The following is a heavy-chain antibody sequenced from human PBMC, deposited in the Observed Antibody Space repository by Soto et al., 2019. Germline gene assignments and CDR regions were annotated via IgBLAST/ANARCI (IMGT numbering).Heavy chain of an antibody. CDR3: AKDLQSYGDYDYYCYGMDV. CDR1: GFTFGTYG. D-gene: IGHD4-17*01. V-gene: IGHV3-30*18. J-gene: IGHJ6*02. Sequence: QGQLVESGGGEVQPGRSLTISCAASGFTFGTYGMHWVRQTPGKGLEWVAVISYDGTNKFYSDSVKGRFTISRDNFKNTLTLLMNSLRADDTAVYSCAKDLQSYGDYDYYCYGMDVWGLGTRVTVSS. CDR2: ISYDGTNK.